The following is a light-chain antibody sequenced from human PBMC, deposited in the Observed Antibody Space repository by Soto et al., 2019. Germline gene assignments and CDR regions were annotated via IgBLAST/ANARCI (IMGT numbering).Light chain of an antibody. Sequence: EIVMTQSPATLSASPGERATLSCRSRPCVSSNLAWYQQKPGQAPRLLIYGASTRATGIPDRFSGSGSGTEFSITISSLQSEDFAVYYCQQYNNWPPWTLGQGTKVEIK. CDR1: PCVSSN. CDR3: QQYNNWPPWT. J-gene: IGKJ1*01. CDR2: GAS. V-gene: IGKV3-15*01.